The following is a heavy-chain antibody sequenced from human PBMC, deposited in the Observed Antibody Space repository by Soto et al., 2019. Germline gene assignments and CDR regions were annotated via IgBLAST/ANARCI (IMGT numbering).Heavy chain of an antibody. J-gene: IGHJ4*02. D-gene: IGHD1-26*01. Sequence: SLRLSCVAAGFTFGDFAMHWVRQAPGKCLEWVSGIKGNSGGIDYADSVTGRFTVSIDKARNALVVQMNSLRAEDTALYDCAKDHAAVFSGSYMDYWRQGTLGTVS. CDR1: GFTFGDFA. V-gene: IGHV3-9*01. CDR3: AKDHAAVFSGSYMDY. CDR2: IKGNSGGI.